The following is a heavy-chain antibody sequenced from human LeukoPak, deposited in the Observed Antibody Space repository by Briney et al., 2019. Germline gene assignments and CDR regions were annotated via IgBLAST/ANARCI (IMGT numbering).Heavy chain of an antibody. CDR2: IKDDGSDK. D-gene: IGHD1-26*01. J-gene: IGHJ4*02. Sequence: GGSLRLSCSASGFNFSAYWMTWVRQAPGKGLEWVANIKDDGSDKYYMESVKGRFTISRDNLRNTVSLQMRGLRAEDTAVYYCAKGHRESGSYLGYFDYWGQGTVVTVSS. CDR1: GFNFSAYW. V-gene: IGHV3-7*03. CDR3: AKGHRESGSYLGYFDY.